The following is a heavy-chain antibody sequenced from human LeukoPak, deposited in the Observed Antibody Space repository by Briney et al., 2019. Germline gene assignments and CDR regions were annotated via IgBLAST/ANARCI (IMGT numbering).Heavy chain of an antibody. J-gene: IGHJ6*02. V-gene: IGHV1-69*13. D-gene: IGHD6-13*01. CDR3: ARGESSRWSSPVSTTHFYSTMDV. CDR1: GGIFSSYA. CDR2: IIPIFGTA. Sequence: GASVKVSCKASGGIFSSYAISWVRQAPGQGLEWMGGIIPIFGTANFAQKFQGRVTITADESTSTAYMELSSLRSEDTAVYYCARGESSRWSSPVSTTHFYSTMDVWGQGTTVTVSS.